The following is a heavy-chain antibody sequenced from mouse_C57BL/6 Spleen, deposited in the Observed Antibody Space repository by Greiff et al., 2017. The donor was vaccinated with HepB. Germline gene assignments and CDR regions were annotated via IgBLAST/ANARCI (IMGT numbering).Heavy chain of an antibody. CDR1: GFNIKDDY. CDR3: TTGGGYDEGGLDY. D-gene: IGHD2-2*01. CDR2: IDPENGDT. V-gene: IGHV14-4*01. Sequence: EVKLVESGAELVRPGASVKLSCTASGFNIKDDYMHWVKQRPEQGLEWIGWIDPENGDTEYASKFQGKATITADTSSNTAYLQLSSLTSEDTAVYYCTTGGGYDEGGLDYWGQGTTLTVSS. J-gene: IGHJ2*01.